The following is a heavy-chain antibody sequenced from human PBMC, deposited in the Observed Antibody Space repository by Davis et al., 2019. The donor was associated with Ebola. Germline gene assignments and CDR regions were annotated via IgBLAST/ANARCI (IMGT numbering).Heavy chain of an antibody. CDR1: GFTFDDYA. CDR2: ISWDGGST. Sequence: GESLKISCAASGFTFDDYAMHWVRQAPGKGLEWVSLISWDGGSTYYADSVKGRFTISRDNSKNSLYLQMNSLRAEDTALYYCARISSENGMDVWGQGTTVTVSS. J-gene: IGHJ6*02. D-gene: IGHD6-19*01. V-gene: IGHV3-43D*03. CDR3: ARISSENGMDV.